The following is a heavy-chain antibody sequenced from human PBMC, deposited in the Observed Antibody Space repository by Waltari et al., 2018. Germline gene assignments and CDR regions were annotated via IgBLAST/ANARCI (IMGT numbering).Heavy chain of an antibody. CDR1: GGSFSGYY. CDR3: ASPGYYDSSGYYESPGAFDI. J-gene: IGHJ3*02. V-gene: IGHV4-34*01. Sequence: QVQLQPWGAGLLKPSETLSLTCAVYGGSFSGYYWRWFRQPPGTGVAWIGEINHSGSTNYNPSLKSRVTISVDTSKNQFSLKLSSVTAADTAVYYCASPGYYDSSGYYESPGAFDIWGQGTMVTVSS. CDR2: INHSGST. D-gene: IGHD3-22*01.